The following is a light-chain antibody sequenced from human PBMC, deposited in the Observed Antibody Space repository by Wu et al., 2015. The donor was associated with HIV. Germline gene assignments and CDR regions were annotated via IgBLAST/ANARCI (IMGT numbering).Light chain of an antibody. CDR3: QQSFFTLWT. CDR1: QNIDNY. J-gene: IGKJ1*01. CDR2: AAS. V-gene: IGKV1-39*01. Sequence: DIQTTQSPSSLSASVGDRVTITCRASQNIDNYLNWYQHKPGKAPQLLIYAASTLQGGVPSRFSGSGSGTHFTLTITSLQPADFATYYCQQSFFTLWTFGQGTKVDIK.